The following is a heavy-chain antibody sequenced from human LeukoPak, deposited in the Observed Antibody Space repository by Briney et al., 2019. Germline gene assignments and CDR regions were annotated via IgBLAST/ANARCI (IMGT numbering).Heavy chain of an antibody. Sequence: GASVKVSCKASGYTFTSYYIHWVRQAPGQGPEWMGIIYPSGGSTTYAQKFQGRVTMTRDMSTSTVYMELSSLRSEDTAVYYCARSDYGDIPSGDYWGQGTLVTVSS. D-gene: IGHD4-17*01. V-gene: IGHV1-46*01. J-gene: IGHJ4*02. CDR3: ARSDYGDIPSGDY. CDR1: GYTFTSYY. CDR2: IYPSGGST.